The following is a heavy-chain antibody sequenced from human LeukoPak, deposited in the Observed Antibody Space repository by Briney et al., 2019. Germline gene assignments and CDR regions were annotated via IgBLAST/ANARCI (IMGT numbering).Heavy chain of an antibody. CDR2: IRQDGSEK. Sequence: GGSLRLSCAASGFTFGSYWMTWVRQVPGKGLEWVANIRQDGSEKYYVDSVKGRFTIARDKAKNSLYLQMSSLRAEDTAVYYCAGGVIPAGGYGMDVWGKGTTVTVSS. V-gene: IGHV3-7*03. D-gene: IGHD2-2*01. CDR1: GFTFGSYW. CDR3: AGGVIPAGGYGMDV. J-gene: IGHJ6*04.